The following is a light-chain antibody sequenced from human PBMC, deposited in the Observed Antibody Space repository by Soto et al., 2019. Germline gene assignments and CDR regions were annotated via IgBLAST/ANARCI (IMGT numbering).Light chain of an antibody. V-gene: IGKV3-11*01. CDR1: QSVTSD. Sequence: EIVLTQSPGTLSVSPGERATLSCRASQSVTSDLAWYQQKPGQTPRLLIYDASNRATGIPARFSGSGSGTDFTLTISSLEPEDFAVYYCQQRSNWWTFGQGTKVDIK. CDR2: DAS. J-gene: IGKJ1*01. CDR3: QQRSNWWT.